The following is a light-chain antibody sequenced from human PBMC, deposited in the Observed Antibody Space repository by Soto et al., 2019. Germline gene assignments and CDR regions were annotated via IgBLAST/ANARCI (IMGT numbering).Light chain of an antibody. CDR2: GVS. J-gene: IGKJ1*01. Sequence: DIQLTQSPASLSASVGDRVSITCRASQNIRPKLNWYQQRPGKAPQLLIFGVSSLHSGVPSRFSGSGDASGTEFTLSINNLPPEDFALYYCQQSDSLPRAFGPRTRVDI. CDR1: QNIRPK. CDR3: QQSDSLPRA. V-gene: IGKV1-39*01.